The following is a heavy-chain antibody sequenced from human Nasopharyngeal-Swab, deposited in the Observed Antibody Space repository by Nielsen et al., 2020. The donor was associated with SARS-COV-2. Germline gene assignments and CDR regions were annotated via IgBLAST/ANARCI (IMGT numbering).Heavy chain of an antibody. Sequence: SVKVSCKASGGTFSSYAISWVRQAPGQGLEWMGGIIPIFDTANYAQKFQGRVTITADESTSTAYMELSSLRSEDTAVYYCARGFIQLLHPYYYYYMDVWGKGTTVTVSS. J-gene: IGHJ6*03. V-gene: IGHV1-69*13. CDR2: IIPIFDTA. CDR1: GGTFSSYA. D-gene: IGHD2-2*01. CDR3: ARGFIQLLHPYYYYYMDV.